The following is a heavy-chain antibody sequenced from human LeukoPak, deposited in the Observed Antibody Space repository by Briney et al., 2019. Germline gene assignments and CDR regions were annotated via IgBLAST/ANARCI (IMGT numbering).Heavy chain of an antibody. D-gene: IGHD3-10*01. J-gene: IGHJ5*01. Sequence: GSLRLSCAASGFTFNSYAMSWVRQAAGKGLEWVSSISGSGGSTYYADSVKGRFTISRDSSKNMLYLQMNILRAEDTAIYYCAKDGIDSGDPNGFDSWGQGTLVTVSS. CDR1: GFTFNSYA. CDR3: AKDGIDSGDPNGFDS. V-gene: IGHV3-23*01. CDR2: ISGSGGST.